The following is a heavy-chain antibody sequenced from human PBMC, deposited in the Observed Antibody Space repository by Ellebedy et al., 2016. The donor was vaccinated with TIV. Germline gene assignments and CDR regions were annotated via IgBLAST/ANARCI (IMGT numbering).Heavy chain of an antibody. CDR1: GFSFRSYW. J-gene: IGHJ3*02. D-gene: IGHD4-17*01. Sequence: GGSLRLSCGASGFSFRSYWVTWVRQAPGKGLEWVANINQGGSDKYYVDSVKGRFTVSRDNAQNSLFLQMNSLRAEDTAVYYCATDGSYGDYRSPTHAFEMWGQGTLVTVSS. CDR3: ATDGSYGDYRSPTHAFEM. CDR2: INQGGSDK. V-gene: IGHV3-7*01.